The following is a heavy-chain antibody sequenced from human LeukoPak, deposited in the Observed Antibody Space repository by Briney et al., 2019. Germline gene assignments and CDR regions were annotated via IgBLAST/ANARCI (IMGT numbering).Heavy chain of an antibody. D-gene: IGHD4-17*01. CDR3: ANAGADYGDYGPLLKQYYYYYYMDV. CDR1: GFTFSSYA. CDR2: ISGSGGST. J-gene: IGHJ6*03. V-gene: IGHV3-23*01. Sequence: PGGSLRLSCAASGFTFSSYAMSWVRQAPGKGLEWVSAISGSGGSTYYADSVKGRFTISRDNSKNTLYLQMNSLRAEDTAVYYCANAGADYGDYGPLLKQYYYYYYMDVWGKGTTVTVSS.